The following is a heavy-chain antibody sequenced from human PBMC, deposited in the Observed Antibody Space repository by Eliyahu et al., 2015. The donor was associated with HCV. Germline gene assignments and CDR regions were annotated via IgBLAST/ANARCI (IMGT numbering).Heavy chain of an antibody. CDR3: AKEGVEWFGGPGDY. J-gene: IGHJ4*02. V-gene: IGHV1-69*04. CDR2: IIPILGIA. D-gene: IGHD3-10*01. CDR1: GGXFSSHA. Sequence: QVQLVQSGAEVKKPGSSVKVSCXASGGXFSSHAISWVRQAPGQGLEWMGRIIPILGIANYAQKFQGRVTITADKFASTAYMEVSSLRSEDTVVYYCAKEGVEWFGGPGDYWGQGTLVTVSS.